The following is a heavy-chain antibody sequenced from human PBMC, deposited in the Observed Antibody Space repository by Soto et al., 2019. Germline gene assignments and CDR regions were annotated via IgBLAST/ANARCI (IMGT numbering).Heavy chain of an antibody. CDR3: ARDLRDAMDYDSSGSSLDY. J-gene: IGHJ4*02. V-gene: IGHV1-18*04. CDR1: GYTFTSYG. Sequence: ASVKVSCKASGYTFTSYGISWVRQAPGQGLEWMGWISAYNGNTNYAQKLQGRVTMTTDTSTSTAYIELRSLRSDDTAVYYCARDLRDAMDYDSSGSSLDYWGQGTLVTVSS. CDR2: ISAYNGNT. D-gene: IGHD3-22*01.